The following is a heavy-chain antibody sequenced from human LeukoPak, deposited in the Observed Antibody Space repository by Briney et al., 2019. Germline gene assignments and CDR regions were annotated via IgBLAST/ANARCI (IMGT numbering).Heavy chain of an antibody. CDR1: GFSFSSYG. Sequence: GGSLRLSCAASGFSFSSYGMHWVRQAPGKGLEWVAFIRYDESNKYYADSVKGRFTISRDNSRNTLYLQMNSLRAEDTAVYYCAKSTTLFWPESYWGQGTLVTVSS. CDR2: IRYDESNK. V-gene: IGHV3-30*02. J-gene: IGHJ4*02. D-gene: IGHD3/OR15-3a*01. CDR3: AKSTTLFWPESY.